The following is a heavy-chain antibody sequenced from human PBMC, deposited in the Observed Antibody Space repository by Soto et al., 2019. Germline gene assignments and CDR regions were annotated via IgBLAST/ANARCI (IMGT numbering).Heavy chain of an antibody. D-gene: IGHD2-2*01. CDR2: IYYSGST. J-gene: IGHJ4*02. V-gene: IGHV4-30-4*02. CDR3: SRADAFSDRFDD. CDR1: GGSISSGDFY. Sequence: SDTLCLTCTVSGGSISSGDFYWSWIRQPPGKGLELIGNIYYSGSTYYNPSLRSRAIMSVDTSQNQFSLKLSSLTAADTAVYFCSRADAFSDRFDDWGRGDLVTV.